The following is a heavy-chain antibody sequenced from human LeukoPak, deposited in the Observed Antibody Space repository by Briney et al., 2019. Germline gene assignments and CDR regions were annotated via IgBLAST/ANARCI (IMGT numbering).Heavy chain of an antibody. Sequence: GGSLRLSCAASGFTFSTYWMHWVRQAPGKGLVWVSRINTDGSTTGYADSVKGRFTISRDNSKNTLYLQMNSLRAEDTAVYYCAVKGTALSVDYWGQGTLVTVSS. CDR3: AVKGTALSVDY. CDR1: GFTFSTYW. CDR2: INTDGSTT. D-gene: IGHD6-13*01. J-gene: IGHJ4*02. V-gene: IGHV3-74*01.